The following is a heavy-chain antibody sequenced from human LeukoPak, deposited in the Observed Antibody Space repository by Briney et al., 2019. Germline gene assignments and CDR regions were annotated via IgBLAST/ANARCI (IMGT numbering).Heavy chain of an antibody. CDR2: INPSACNT. CDR1: GYTFTTYF. J-gene: IGHJ4*02. D-gene: IGHD3-16*01. V-gene: IGHV1-46*01. CDR3: ARDAPGGYFDY. Sequence: ASVKVSCKASGYTFTTYFLHWVRQAPGQGLEWMGMINPSACNTNSAQNFQGRVTMNRDTSTSTVYMDLPSLRSEDTAVYYCARDAPGGYFDYWAQGTLVTVSS.